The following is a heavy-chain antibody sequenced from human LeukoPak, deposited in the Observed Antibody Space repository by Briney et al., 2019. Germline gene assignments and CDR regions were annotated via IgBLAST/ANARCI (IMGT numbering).Heavy chain of an antibody. CDR1: GFTFSSYG. CDR3: AKDARRFLGYYYYMDV. Sequence: GGSLRLSCAVSGFTFSSYGMHWVRQAPGKGLEWVAFIRYDGSNKYYADSVKGRFTISRDNSKNTLYLQMNSLRAEDTAVYYCAKDARRFLGYYYYMDVWGKGTTVTVSS. V-gene: IGHV3-30*02. D-gene: IGHD3-3*01. CDR2: IRYDGSNK. J-gene: IGHJ6*03.